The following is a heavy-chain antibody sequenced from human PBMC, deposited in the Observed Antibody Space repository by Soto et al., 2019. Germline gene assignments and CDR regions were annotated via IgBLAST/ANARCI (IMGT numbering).Heavy chain of an antibody. CDR3: TRRPFYYYGMDV. V-gene: IGHV3-73*01. J-gene: IGHJ6*02. CDR1: GFTFSGSA. Sequence: GGSLRLSCAASGFTFSGSAMHWVRQASGKGLEWVGRIRSKANSYATAYAASVKGRFTISRDDSKNTAYLQMNSLKTEDTAVYYCTRRPFYYYGMDVWGQGTTVTVSS. CDR2: IRSKANSYAT.